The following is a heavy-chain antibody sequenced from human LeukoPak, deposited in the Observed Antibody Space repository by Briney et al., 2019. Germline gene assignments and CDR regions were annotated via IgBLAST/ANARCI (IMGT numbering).Heavy chain of an antibody. CDR1: GFALRDYY. D-gene: IGHD3-10*01. V-gene: IGHV3-11*01. CDR2: ISSSGSAI. CDR3: ARDRVRGSRSYPHYYYYYGMGV. J-gene: IGHJ6*02. Sequence: PGGSLSLSSAASGFALRDYYMSSIREAPGEGHERVSYISSSGSAIYYADSVKGRFTISRDNANNSLYLQMNSLRAEDTAVYYCARDRVRGSRSYPHYYYYYGMGVWGQGTTVTVSS.